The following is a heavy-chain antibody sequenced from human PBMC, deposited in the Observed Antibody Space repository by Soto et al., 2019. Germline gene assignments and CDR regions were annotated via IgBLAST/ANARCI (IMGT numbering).Heavy chain of an antibody. D-gene: IGHD2-21*02. CDR1: GYTFSTYW. CDR2: IYAGDSDT. CDR3: ARLGVTRGFDI. V-gene: IGHV5-51*01. Sequence: GESLKISCKGSGYTFSTYWIGWVRQMPGKGLEWMGIIYAGDSDTRYRSSFQGQVIISADKSLNTAYLQWTSLKASDTAMYYCARLGVTRGFDIWGQGTMVTVSS. J-gene: IGHJ3*02.